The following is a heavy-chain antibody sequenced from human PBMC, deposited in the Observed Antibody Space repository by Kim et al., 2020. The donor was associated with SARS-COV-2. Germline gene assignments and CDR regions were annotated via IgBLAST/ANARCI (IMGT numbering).Heavy chain of an antibody. V-gene: IGHV3-13*01. Sequence: TYYPGSWKGRFTISRENAKNSLYLQMNSLRAGDTAVYYCARGGWGGYFDYWGQGTLVTVSS. J-gene: IGHJ4*02. CDR2: T. D-gene: IGHD6-19*01. CDR3: ARGGWGGYFDY.